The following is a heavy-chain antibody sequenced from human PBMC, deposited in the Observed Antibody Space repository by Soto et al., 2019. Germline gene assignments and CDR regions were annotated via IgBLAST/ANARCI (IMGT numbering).Heavy chain of an antibody. CDR1: GFTFSSYG. Sequence: QVKLVESGGGVVQPGRSLRLSCAASGFTFSSYGMHWVRQAPGKGLEWVAVISPDGSNKDYADSVKGRFTISRDNSKNTLYLQMNSLRVEDTAVHYCAKPRSSLQWPPFDPWGHGTLVTVSS. D-gene: IGHD6-19*01. V-gene: IGHV3-30*18. CDR2: ISPDGSNK. CDR3: AKPRSSLQWPPFDP. J-gene: IGHJ5*02.